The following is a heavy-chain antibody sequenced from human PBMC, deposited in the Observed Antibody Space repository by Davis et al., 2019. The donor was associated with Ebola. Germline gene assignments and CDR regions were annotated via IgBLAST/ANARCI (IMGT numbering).Heavy chain of an antibody. CDR3: AKALGDFDY. J-gene: IGHJ4*02. V-gene: IGHV3-30-3*01. CDR2: ISYDGSNK. Sequence: GESLKISCAASGFTFSSYAMHWVRQAPGKGLEWVAVISYDGSNKYYADSVKGRFTISRDNSKNTLYLQMNSLRAEDTAVYYCAKALGDFDYWGQGTLVTVSS. D-gene: IGHD3-3*02. CDR1: GFTFSSYA.